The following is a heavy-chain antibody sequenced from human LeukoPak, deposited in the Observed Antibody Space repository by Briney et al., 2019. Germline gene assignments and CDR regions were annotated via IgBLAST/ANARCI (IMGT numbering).Heavy chain of an antibody. D-gene: IGHD5-18*01. J-gene: IGHJ5*02. CDR3: ARDYSHNGVGWFDP. CDR1: GGSISSGDYY. CDR2: IYYSGNT. V-gene: IGHV4-30-4*01. Sequence: PSETLSLTCTVSGGSISSGDYYWSWIRQPPGKGLEWIGYIYYSGNTYYNPSLKSRVTISVDTSKNQFSLKLSSVTAADTAVYYCARDYSHNGVGWFDPWGQGTLVTVSS.